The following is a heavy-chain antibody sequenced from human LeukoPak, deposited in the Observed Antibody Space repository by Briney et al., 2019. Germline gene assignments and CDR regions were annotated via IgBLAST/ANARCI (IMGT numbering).Heavy chain of an antibody. V-gene: IGHV1-8*03. CDR2: MNPNSGNT. Sequence: ASVTVSCKASGYTFTSYDINWVRQAPGQGLEWMGWMNPNSGNTGYAQKFQGRVTITRNTSISTAYMELSSLRSEDTAVYYCARGYCTNGVCYKDWFGYYYMDVWGKGTTVTVSS. CDR1: GYTFTSYD. D-gene: IGHD2-8*01. CDR3: ARGYCTNGVCYKDWFGYYYMDV. J-gene: IGHJ6*03.